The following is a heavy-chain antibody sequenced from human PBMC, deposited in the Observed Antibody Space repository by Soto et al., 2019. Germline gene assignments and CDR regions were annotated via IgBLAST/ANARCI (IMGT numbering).Heavy chain of an antibody. Sequence: QVQLVQSGAEVKKPGASVKVSCKASGYTFTSYDINWVRQATGQGLEWMGWMNPNSGNTGKAQKFQGRVTMTRNASISTDYMELSSLRSEDTAVYYCARGQYSSSWGSYYYYGMDVWGQGTTVTVSS. D-gene: IGHD6-13*01. V-gene: IGHV1-8*01. CDR2: MNPNSGNT. J-gene: IGHJ6*02. CDR3: ARGQYSSSWGSYYYYGMDV. CDR1: GYTFTSYD.